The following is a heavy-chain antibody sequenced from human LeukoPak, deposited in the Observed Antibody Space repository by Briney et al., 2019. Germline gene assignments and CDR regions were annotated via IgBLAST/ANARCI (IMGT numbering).Heavy chain of an antibody. Sequence: PGGSLRLSWVASRFTFSDYYMSWIRQAPGKGLEWISYIGTSDTHTYYADSVKGRFTISRDNAKNSLFLQMDSLTADDTAMYYCARDGRLDYWGQGTLVTVSS. CDR2: IGTSDTHT. CDR1: RFTFSDYY. V-gene: IGHV3-11*01. J-gene: IGHJ4*02. CDR3: ARDGRLDY.